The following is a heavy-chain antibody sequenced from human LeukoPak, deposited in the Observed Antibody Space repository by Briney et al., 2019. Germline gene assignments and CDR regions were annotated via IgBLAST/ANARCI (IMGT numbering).Heavy chain of an antibody. J-gene: IGHJ4*02. CDR1: GFTFDDYA. D-gene: IGHD1-26*01. CDR3: ASGGIYYGAAFDF. V-gene: IGHV3-20*04. Sequence: GGSLRLSCAASGFTFDDYAMHWVRQAPGKGLEWVSGINWNGGSTGYADSVKGRFTISRDNAKNSLYLQMNSLRAEDTALYYCASGGIYYGAAFDFWGQGTLVTVSS. CDR2: INWNGGST.